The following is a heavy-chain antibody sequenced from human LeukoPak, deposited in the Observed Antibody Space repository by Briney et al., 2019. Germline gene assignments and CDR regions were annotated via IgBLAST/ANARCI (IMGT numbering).Heavy chain of an antibody. J-gene: IGHJ4*02. Sequence: GGSLRPSCAASGLTFSDYYMNWIRQAPGKGLEWVSYISTGSSYTNYADSVKGRFSISRDNAKNSLYLQMNSLRVEHSAVYYCARDCSGGSCYFDYWGEGTLVTVSS. CDR3: ARDCSGGSCYFDY. CDR2: ISTGSSYT. CDR1: GLTFSDYY. V-gene: IGHV3-11*05. D-gene: IGHD2-15*01.